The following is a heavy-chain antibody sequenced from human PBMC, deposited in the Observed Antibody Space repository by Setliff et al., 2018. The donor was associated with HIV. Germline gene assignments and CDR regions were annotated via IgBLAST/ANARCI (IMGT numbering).Heavy chain of an antibody. CDR3: ATSDGSGFFSY. D-gene: IGHD3-10*01. V-gene: IGHV3-74*01. Sequence: GGSLRLSCAASGFAFDDYHMHWVRQGPGKGLVYVSRINPDGSTTTYADSVEGRFTVSRDNAKNSLHLDMSGLRAEDTAVYFCATSDGSGFFSYWGQGTVVTVSS. CDR1: GFAFDDYH. CDR2: INPDGSTT. J-gene: IGHJ1*01.